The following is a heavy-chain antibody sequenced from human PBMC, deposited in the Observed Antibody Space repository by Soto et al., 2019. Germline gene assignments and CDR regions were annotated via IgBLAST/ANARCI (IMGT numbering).Heavy chain of an antibody. J-gene: IGHJ6*02. CDR3: ASTLHIAGATDGGGYYGMDV. Sequence: QVQLVQSGAEVKKPGSSVKVSCKASGGTFSSYAISWVRQAPGQGLEWMGGIIPIFGTANYAQKFQGRVTITADKSTSTAYMELSSLRSEDTAVYYCASTLHIAGATDGGGYYGMDVWGQGTTVTVSS. CDR1: GGTFSSYA. V-gene: IGHV1-69*06. CDR2: IIPIFGTA. D-gene: IGHD1-26*01.